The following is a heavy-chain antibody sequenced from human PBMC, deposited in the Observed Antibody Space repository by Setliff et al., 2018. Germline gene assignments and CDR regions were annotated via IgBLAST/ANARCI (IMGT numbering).Heavy chain of an antibody. CDR3: ARGKERITMIVVATSGAFDI. D-gene: IGHD3-22*01. J-gene: IGHJ3*02. V-gene: IGHV4-34*01. CDR1: GGSFSGYY. Sequence: SETLSLTCAVYGGSFSGYYWSWIRQPPGKGLEWSGEINHSGSTNYNPSLKSRVTISVDTSKNQFSLKLSPVTAADTAVYYCARGKERITMIVVATSGAFDIWGQGTMVTVSS. CDR2: INHSGST.